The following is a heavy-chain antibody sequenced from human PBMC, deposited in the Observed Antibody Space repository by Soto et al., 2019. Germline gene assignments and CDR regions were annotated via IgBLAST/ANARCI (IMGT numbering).Heavy chain of an antibody. J-gene: IGHJ6*02. CDR1: GFTFSRYG. D-gene: IGHD5-12*01. CDR2: ISYDGSNK. CDR3: AKEVRDGYNRIGTSPHYYGMDV. Sequence: QVQLVESGGGVVQPGRSLRLSCAASGFTFSRYGMHWVRQAPGKGLEWVAVISYDGSNKYYADSGKGRFTISRDNSKNTLYLQMNSLRAEDTAVYYCAKEVRDGYNRIGTSPHYYGMDVWGQGTTVTVSS. V-gene: IGHV3-30*18.